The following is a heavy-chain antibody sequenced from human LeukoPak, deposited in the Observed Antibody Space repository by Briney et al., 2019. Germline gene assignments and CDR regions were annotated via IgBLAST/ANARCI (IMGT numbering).Heavy chain of an antibody. V-gene: IGHV6-1*01. CDR1: GDSVSSNRAA. D-gene: IGHD1-26*01. CDR2: TYYRCKWYN. CDR3: ARAVGGSYPDS. J-gene: IGHJ5*01. Sequence: QSGPGLAKPSQTLSLTCAISGDSVSSNRAAWTWIRQSPSRGLEWLGRTYYRCKWYNDYAVSVESRMSISPDTSKNQFSLQLNSVTPEDTAVYYCARAVGGSYPDSWGQGTLVTVSS.